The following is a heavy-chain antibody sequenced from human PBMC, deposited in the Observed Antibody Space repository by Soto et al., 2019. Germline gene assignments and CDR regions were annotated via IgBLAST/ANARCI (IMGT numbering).Heavy chain of an antibody. Sequence: SETLSLTCTVSGGCISSYYWSWIRQPPGKGLEWIGYIYYSGSTNYNPSLKSRVTISVDTSKNQFSLKLSSVTAADTAVYYCARGLGQHSGWYVWGQGTLVTVSS. CDR2: IYYSGST. J-gene: IGHJ4*02. CDR1: GGCISSYY. D-gene: IGHD6-19*01. CDR3: ARGLGQHSGWYV. V-gene: IGHV4-59*01.